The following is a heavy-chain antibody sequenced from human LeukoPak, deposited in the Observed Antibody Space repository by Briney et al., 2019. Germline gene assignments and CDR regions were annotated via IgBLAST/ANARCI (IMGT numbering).Heavy chain of an antibody. CDR3: ARVGSYGDHPTDY. V-gene: IGHV1-2*02. CDR1: GYTFTGYY. J-gene: IGHJ4*02. CDR2: ISPNSGGT. Sequence: ASVKASCKASGYTFTGYYMHWVRQAPGQGLEWMGWISPNSGGTNYAQKFQGRVTMTRDTSISTAYMELSRLRSDDTAVYYCARVGSYGDHPTDYWGQGTLVTVSS. D-gene: IGHD4-17*01.